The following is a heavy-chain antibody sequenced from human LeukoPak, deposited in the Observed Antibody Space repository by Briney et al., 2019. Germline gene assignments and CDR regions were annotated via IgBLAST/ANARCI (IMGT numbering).Heavy chain of an antibody. CDR1: GYSFTSYW. Sequence: GESLKISCKGSGYSFTSYWIGWVRQMPGKGLEWMGIIYPGDSDTRYSPSFQGQVTISADKSISTAYLQWSSLKASDTAMYYCARQYSSSWVASKYYFDYWGQGTLVTVSS. CDR2: IYPGDSDT. V-gene: IGHV5-51*01. J-gene: IGHJ4*02. CDR3: ARQYSSSWVASKYYFDY. D-gene: IGHD6-13*01.